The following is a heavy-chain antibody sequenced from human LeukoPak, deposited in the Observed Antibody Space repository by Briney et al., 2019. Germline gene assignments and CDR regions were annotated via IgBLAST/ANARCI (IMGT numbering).Heavy chain of an antibody. D-gene: IGHD2-15*01. V-gene: IGHV3-7*01. CDR3: ARDGGGGEFDY. J-gene: IGHJ4*02. CDR1: EFNFYAYW. CDR2: IKEDGSEK. Sequence: GGSLRLSCVASEFNFYAYWMPWVRQAPGRGLEWVANIKEDGSEKYYVDSVKGRFTISRDNAKNSLYLQMNSLRAEDTAVYFCARDGGGGEFDYWGQGTLVTVSS.